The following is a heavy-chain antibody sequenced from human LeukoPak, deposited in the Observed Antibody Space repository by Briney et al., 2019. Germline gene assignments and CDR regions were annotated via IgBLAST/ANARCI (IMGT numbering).Heavy chain of an antibody. V-gene: IGHV5-10-1*01. D-gene: IGHD6-19*01. J-gene: IGHJ1*01. CDR1: GYSFTSYW. CDR3: AGAGIAVAGNAEYFQH. Sequence: AGESLMISCKGSGYSFTSYWISWVRQLPGKGLEWMGRIDPSDSYTNYSPSFQGHVTISADKSISTAYLQWSSLKASDTAMYYCAGAGIAVAGNAEYFQHWGQGTLVTVSS. CDR2: IDPSDSYT.